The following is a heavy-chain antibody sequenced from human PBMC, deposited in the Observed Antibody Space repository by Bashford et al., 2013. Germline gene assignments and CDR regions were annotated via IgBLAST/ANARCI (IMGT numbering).Heavy chain of an antibody. V-gene: IGHV4-34*13. J-gene: IGHJ4*02. D-gene: IGHD3-22*01. Sequence: WIRQPPGKGLEWIGEINHSGSTSYNPSLKSRVTISVDTSKNQFSLKLTSVTAADTAVYYCARSHISGYYYVDYWGPGTLVTVSS. CDR2: INHSGST. CDR3: ARSHISGYYYVDY.